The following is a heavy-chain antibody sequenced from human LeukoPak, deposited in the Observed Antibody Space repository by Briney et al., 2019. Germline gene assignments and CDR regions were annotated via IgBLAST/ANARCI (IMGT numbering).Heavy chain of an antibody. CDR1: GGSISSYY. CDR2: IYTSGST. J-gene: IGHJ4*02. V-gene: IGHV4-4*07. D-gene: IGHD3-3*01. Sequence: PSETLSLTCTVSGGSISSYYWSWIRQPAGKGLEWIGRIYTSGSTNYNPSLKSRVTMSVDTSKNQFSLKLSSVTAADTAVYYCAREKSITIFGVVPPHFDYWGQGTLVTVSS. CDR3: AREKSITIFGVVPPHFDY.